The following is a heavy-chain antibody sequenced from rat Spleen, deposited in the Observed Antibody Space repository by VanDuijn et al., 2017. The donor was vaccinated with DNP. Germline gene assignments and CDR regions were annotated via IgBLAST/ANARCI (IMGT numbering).Heavy chain of an antibody. D-gene: IGHD1-11*01. J-gene: IGHJ3*01. Sequence: EVKLLESGGGLVQPGRSLKLSCAASGFNLNDYWMGWVRQAPGKGLEWIGEINKDSSTMNYTPSLKYKFTISRDNAQNTLYLQMSKLGSEDTAIYYCARLGWHGWFAYWGQGTLVTVSS. CDR3: ARLGWHGWFAY. V-gene: IGHV4-2*01. CDR2: INKDSSTM. CDR1: GFNLNDYW.